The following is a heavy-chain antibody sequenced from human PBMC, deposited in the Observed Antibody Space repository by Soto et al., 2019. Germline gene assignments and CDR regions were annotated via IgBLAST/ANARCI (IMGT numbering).Heavy chain of an antibody. CDR1: GYTFTSYD. CDR2: MNPNSGNT. Sequence: QVQLVQSGAEVKKPGASVKVSCKASGYTFTSYDINWVRQATGQGLEWMGWMNPNSGNTGYAQKFQGRVTMTKNTSIRTAYMELRSLRSEDTAVYYCARGRGHRSGWYGDYWGQGTLVTVSS. J-gene: IGHJ4*02. D-gene: IGHD6-19*01. V-gene: IGHV1-8*01. CDR3: ARGRGHRSGWYGDY.